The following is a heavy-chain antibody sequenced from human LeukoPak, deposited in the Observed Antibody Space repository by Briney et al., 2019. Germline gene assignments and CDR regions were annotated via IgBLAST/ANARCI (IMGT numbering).Heavy chain of an antibody. CDR1: GFTFSSYV. CDR2: ITDNGVYT. CDR3: AKGRGDSYGYLDY. J-gene: IGHJ4*02. D-gene: IGHD5-18*01. V-gene: IGHV3-23*01. Sequence: PGGSLRLSCAASGFTFSSYVMTWVRQPPGKGLEWVRAITDNGVYTSYAGSVKGRFTISRDNSENTLYLQMNSLRAEDTAVYYCAKGRGDSYGYLDYWGQGTLVTVSS.